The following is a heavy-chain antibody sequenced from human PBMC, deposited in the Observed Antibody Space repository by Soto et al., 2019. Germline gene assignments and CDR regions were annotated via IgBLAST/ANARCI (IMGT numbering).Heavy chain of an antibody. J-gene: IGHJ6*02. CDR2: IVVGSGNT. Sequence: GASVKVSCKASGFTFTSSAVQWVRQARGQRLEWIRWIVVGSGNTNYAQKFQERVTITRDMSTSTAYMELSSLRSEDTAVYYCAVLEWFPSPLVDYYYYYGMEVWGQGTTVTVSS. V-gene: IGHV1-58*01. CDR1: GFTFTSSA. D-gene: IGHD3-3*01. CDR3: AVLEWFPSPLVDYYYYYGMEV.